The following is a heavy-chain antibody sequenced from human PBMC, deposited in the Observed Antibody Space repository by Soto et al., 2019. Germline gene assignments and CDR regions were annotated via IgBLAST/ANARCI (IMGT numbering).Heavy chain of an antibody. CDR2: ISGGGDRA. Sequence: EVQLLESGGGLVQPGGSLRLSCVGSGFTFINYAMNWVRQTPGKGLEWVSTISGGGDRAFDADTVKGRFTISRDNSKNTVNLQMNSLRADDTAVYYCARKVLGSTSRPDWWYFDLWGRGNLVTVSS. V-gene: IGHV3-23*01. CDR3: ARKVLGSTSRPDWWYFDL. CDR1: GFTFINYA. J-gene: IGHJ2*01. D-gene: IGHD2-2*01.